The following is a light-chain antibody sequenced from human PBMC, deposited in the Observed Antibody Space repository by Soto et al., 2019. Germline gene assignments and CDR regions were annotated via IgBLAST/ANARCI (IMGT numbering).Light chain of an antibody. CDR3: YSYTSSSTYV. J-gene: IGLJ1*01. CDR2: DVS. V-gene: IGLV2-14*01. Sequence: QPALTQPASVSGSPGQSITISCTGTSSDVGAYNYVSWYQQHPAKVPKLMIYDVSNRPSGVSDRFSGSKSGNTASLTISWLQAQDEADYYCYSYTSSSTYVFGTGTKVTVL. CDR1: SSDVGAYNY.